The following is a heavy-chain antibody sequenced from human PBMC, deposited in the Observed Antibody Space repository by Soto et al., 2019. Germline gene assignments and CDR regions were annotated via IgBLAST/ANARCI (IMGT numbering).Heavy chain of an antibody. CDR1: GGSISSGDYY. D-gene: IGHD3-3*01. V-gene: IGHV4-31*03. Sequence: QVQLQESGPGLVKPSQTLSLTCTVSGGSISSGDYYWSWIRQYPGKGLEWIGYIYKSGSTYYNPSLSSRVTISQDTSKNQFSMKLSSVSAADTAVYYCARAGAIWSGAYMVYYYGVDVWGQGTTVTVSS. CDR2: IYKSGST. J-gene: IGHJ6*02. CDR3: ARAGAIWSGAYMVYYYGVDV.